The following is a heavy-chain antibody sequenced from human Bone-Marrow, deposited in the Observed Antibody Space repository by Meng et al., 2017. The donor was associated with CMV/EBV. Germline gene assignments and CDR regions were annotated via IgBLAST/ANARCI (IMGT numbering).Heavy chain of an antibody. D-gene: IGHD2-2*01. CDR2: IYHSGST. Sequence: SETLSLTCTVSGYSISSGYYWGWIRQPPGKGLEWIGSIYHSGSTYYNPSLKSRGTISVDTSKNQFPLKLSSVTAADTAVYYWGRHQLVPAAIYFHIWGQGTMVTVSS. J-gene: IGHJ3*02. CDR3: GRHQLVPAAIYFHI. CDR1: GYSISSGYY. V-gene: IGHV4-38-2*02.